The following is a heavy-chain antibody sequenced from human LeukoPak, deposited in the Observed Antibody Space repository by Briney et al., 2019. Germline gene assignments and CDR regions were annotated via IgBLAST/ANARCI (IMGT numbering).Heavy chain of an antibody. CDR1: GGTFHSYT. CDR3: ARDTTSPSWFDP. D-gene: IGHD2-2*01. Sequence: SVKVSCKASGGTFHSYTFTWVRQAPGQGLEWMGRVLPLSNTVDYAQNFQGRVTITADKSTSTAYMELRSLTSEDTAVYYCARDTTSPSWFDPWGQGTLVTVSS. V-gene: IGHV1-69*08. J-gene: IGHJ5*02. CDR2: VLPLSNTV.